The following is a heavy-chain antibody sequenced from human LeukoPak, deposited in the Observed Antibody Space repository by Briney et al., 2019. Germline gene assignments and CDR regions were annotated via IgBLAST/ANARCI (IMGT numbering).Heavy chain of an antibody. CDR3: AKGYHDYGDTRFDY. CDR1: GFTFSSFG. D-gene: IGHD4-17*01. CDR2: ISYDGSNK. J-gene: IGHJ4*02. Sequence: PGGSLRLSCAASGFTFSSFGMFWVRQALGKGLEWVAVISYDGSNKYYVDSVKGRFTISRDNSKNTLFLQMNSLRVEDTAVYYCAKGYHDYGDTRFDYWGQGTLVTVSS. V-gene: IGHV3-30*18.